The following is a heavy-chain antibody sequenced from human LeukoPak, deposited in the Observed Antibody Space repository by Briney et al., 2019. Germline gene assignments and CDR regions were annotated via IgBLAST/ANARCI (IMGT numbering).Heavy chain of an antibody. V-gene: IGHV3-30*04. CDR3: ARDSDIVVVVAASNGMEV. J-gene: IGHJ6*04. CDR2: ISYDGSNK. Sequence: PGGSLRLSCEASGFTFSSYAMHWVRQAPGKGLEWVAVISYDGSNKYYADSVKGRVTITRDNSKNTLYMQMNSLRAEDTAVYYCARDSDIVVVVAASNGMEVWGKGATLTVSS. CDR1: GFTFSSYA. D-gene: IGHD2-15*01.